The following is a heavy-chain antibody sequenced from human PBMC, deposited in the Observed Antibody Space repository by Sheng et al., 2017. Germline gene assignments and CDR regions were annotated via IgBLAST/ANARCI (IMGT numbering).Heavy chain of an antibody. CDR2: IYSGGST. Sequence: EVQLVESGGGLVQPGGSLRLSCAASGFTVSSNYMSWVRQAPGKGLEWVSVIYSGGSTYYADSVKGRFTISRDNSKNTLYLQMNSLRAEDTAVYYCARQRVSRGWRSPNWFDPWGQGTLVTVSS. J-gene: IGHJ5*02. D-gene: IGHD6-19*01. CDR1: GFTVSSNY. V-gene: IGHV3-66*04. CDR3: ARQRVSRGWRSPNWFDP.